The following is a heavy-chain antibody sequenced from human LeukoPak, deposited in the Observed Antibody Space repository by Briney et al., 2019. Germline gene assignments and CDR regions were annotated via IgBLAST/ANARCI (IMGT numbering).Heavy chain of an antibody. CDR1: GGSISNFY. V-gene: IGHV4-59*01. CDR3: ARGPIDYYSSRSDYRFDP. CDR2: IYYSGST. Sequence: PSEALSLTCTVSGGSISNFYWSWIRQSPGKGLEWIGYIYYSGSTNYNPSLQSRVTISVDTSKNQFSLKLSSVTAADTAVYYCARGPIDYYSSRSDYRFDPWGQGTLVTVSS. J-gene: IGHJ5*02. D-gene: IGHD6-13*01.